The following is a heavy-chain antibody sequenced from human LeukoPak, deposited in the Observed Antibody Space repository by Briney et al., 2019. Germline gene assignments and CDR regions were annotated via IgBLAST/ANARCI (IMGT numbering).Heavy chain of an antibody. CDR3: AKTTVTSEDYYYYYMDV. Sequence: ASVKVSCKASGFTFTSYGISWVRQAPGQGLEWMGLIITYNGNTKYAQKLQGRVTMTTDTSTNTAYMELRSPRSDDTAVYYCAKTTVTSEDYYYYYMDVWGKGTTVTVSS. D-gene: IGHD4-17*01. CDR1: GFTFTSYG. CDR2: IITYNGNT. V-gene: IGHV1-18*01. J-gene: IGHJ6*03.